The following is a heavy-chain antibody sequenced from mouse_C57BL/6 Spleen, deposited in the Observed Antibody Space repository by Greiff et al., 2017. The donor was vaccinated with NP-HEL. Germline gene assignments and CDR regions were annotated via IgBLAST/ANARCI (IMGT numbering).Heavy chain of an antibody. J-gene: IGHJ3*01. CDR3: AREVTTSWFAY. CDR1: GFTFSSYG. CDR2: ISSGGSYT. Sequence: EVKLVESGGDLVKPGGSLKLSCAASGFTFSSYGMSWVRQTPDKRLEWVATISSGGSYTYYPDSVKGRFTISRDNAKNTLYLQMSSLKSEDTAMYYCAREVTTSWFAYWGQGTLVTVSA. D-gene: IGHD2-2*01. V-gene: IGHV5-6*01.